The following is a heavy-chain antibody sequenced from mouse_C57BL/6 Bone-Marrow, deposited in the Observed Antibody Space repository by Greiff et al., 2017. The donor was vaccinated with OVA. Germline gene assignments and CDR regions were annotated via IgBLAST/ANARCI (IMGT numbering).Heavy chain of an antibody. CDR1: GFNIKDDY. CDR2: IDPENGDT. V-gene: IGHV14-4*01. CDR3: TKGNYYGKYYYAMDY. J-gene: IGHJ4*01. D-gene: IGHD1-1*01. Sequence: EVKLMESGAELVRPVASVKLSCTASGFNIKDDYMHWVKQRPEQGLEWIGWIDPENGDTEYASKFQGKATITADTSSNTAYLQLSSLTSEDTAVYYCTKGNYYGKYYYAMDYWGQGTSVTVSS.